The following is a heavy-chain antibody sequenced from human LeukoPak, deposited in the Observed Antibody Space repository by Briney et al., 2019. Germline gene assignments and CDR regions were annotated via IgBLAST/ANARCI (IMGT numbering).Heavy chain of an antibody. CDR3: AKGILVAGGVFDY. D-gene: IGHD2-15*01. J-gene: IGHJ4*02. CDR1: GFTFSSYA. V-gene: IGHV3-23*03. CDR2: IYSGGST. Sequence: GGSLRLSCAASGFTFSSYAMSWVRQAPGKGLEWVSVIYSGGSTYYADSVKGRFTISRDNSKNTLYLQMNSLRAEDTAVYYCAKGILVAGGVFDYWGQGTLVTVSS.